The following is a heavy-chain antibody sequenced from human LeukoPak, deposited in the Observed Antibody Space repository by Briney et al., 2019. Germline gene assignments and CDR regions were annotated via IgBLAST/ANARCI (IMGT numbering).Heavy chain of an antibody. J-gene: IGHJ4*02. V-gene: IGHV3-7*01. Sequence: GGCLRLSCAASGFTFSSYWMSWVRQAPGKGLEWVANIKQDGSEKYYVDSVKGRFTISRDNAKNSLYLQVNSLRTEDTAMYYCARGPTRANSSDYWGQGTLVTVSS. CDR1: GFTFSSYW. CDR3: ARGPTRANSSDY. CDR2: IKQDGSEK. D-gene: IGHD2/OR15-2a*01.